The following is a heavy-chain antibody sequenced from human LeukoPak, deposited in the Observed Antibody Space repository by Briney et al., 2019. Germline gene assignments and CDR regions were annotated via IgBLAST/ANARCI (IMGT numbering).Heavy chain of an antibody. J-gene: IGHJ4*02. CDR2: INWNGGST. V-gene: IGHV3-20*04. D-gene: IGHD3-22*01. CDR3: ARSWFDRGFDY. CDR1: GFTFDDYG. Sequence: GGSLRLSCAASGFTFDDYGMSWVRQAPGKGLEWVSGINWNGGSTGYADSVKGRFTISRDNAKNSLYLQMNSLRSDDTAVYYCARSWFDRGFDYWGQGTLVTVSS.